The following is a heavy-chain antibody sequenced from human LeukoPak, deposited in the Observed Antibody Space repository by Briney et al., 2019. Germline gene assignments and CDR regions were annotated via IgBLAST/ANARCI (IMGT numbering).Heavy chain of an antibody. CDR1: GFTFSHYP. J-gene: IGHJ4*02. V-gene: IGHV3-30*01. CDR3: ARDRRYYFDY. Sequence: GGSLRLSCAASGFTFSHYPIHWVRQAPGKGLEWLAVISYDSNYRYYADSVKGRFTISRGNSNNTLYLQIDSLRPEDTAMYFCARDRRYYFDYWGQGTLVTVSS. CDR2: ISYDSNYR.